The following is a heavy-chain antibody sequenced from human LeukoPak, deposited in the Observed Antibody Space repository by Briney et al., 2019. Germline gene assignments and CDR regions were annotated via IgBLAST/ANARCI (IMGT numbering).Heavy chain of an antibody. CDR2: IRSKANSYAT. CDR1: GFTFSGSA. Sequence: GGSLKLSCAASGFTFSGSAMHWVRQAYGKGLEWVGRIRSKANSYATAYAASVKGRFTLSRDDSKNTAYLQMDSLKTEDTAVYYCTSRGDSSGYSYPFDYWGQGTLVTVSS. J-gene: IGHJ4*02. CDR3: TSRGDSSGYSYPFDY. V-gene: IGHV3-73*01. D-gene: IGHD3-22*01.